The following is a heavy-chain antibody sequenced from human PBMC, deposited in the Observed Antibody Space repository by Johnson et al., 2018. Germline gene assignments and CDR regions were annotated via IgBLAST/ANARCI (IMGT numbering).Heavy chain of an antibody. V-gene: IGHV3-9*01. Sequence: VQLVQSGGGLVQPGGSLRLSCAASGFTFSSYAMYWGRLAPGKGLECVSGVSWNGANVGSADSVRGRFTLSRDNATNSLHLQMNSRGAEDTAVYYWARSQSAYYGDYVGAEYFQHWGQGTLVTVSS. CDR1: GFTFSSYA. D-gene: IGHD4-17*01. CDR2: VSWNGANV. CDR3: ARSQSAYYGDYVGAEYFQH. J-gene: IGHJ1*01.